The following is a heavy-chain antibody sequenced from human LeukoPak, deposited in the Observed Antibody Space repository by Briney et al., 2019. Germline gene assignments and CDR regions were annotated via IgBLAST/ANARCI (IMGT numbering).Heavy chain of an antibody. CDR3: ARGGQYQLLSFDY. V-gene: IGHV3-30-3*01. CDR1: GFTFSSYT. Sequence: QPGGSLRLSCTASGFTFSSYTMAWVRQAPGKGLEWVAVISYDGSNKYYADSVKGRFTISRDNSKNTLYLQMNSLRAEDTAVYYCARGGQYQLLSFDYWGQGTLVTVSS. J-gene: IGHJ4*02. D-gene: IGHD2-2*01. CDR2: ISYDGSNK.